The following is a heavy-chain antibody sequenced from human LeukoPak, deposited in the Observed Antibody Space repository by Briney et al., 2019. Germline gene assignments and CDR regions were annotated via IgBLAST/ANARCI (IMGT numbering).Heavy chain of an antibody. CDR1: GDSISSGDYY. CDR3: ARGPYSYDSSGAFDI. J-gene: IGHJ3*02. CDR2: ISRSGST. D-gene: IGHD3-22*01. Sequence: SETLSLTCTVSGDSISSGDYYWSWLRQPAGKGLEWIGRISRSGSTNYNPSLKRRVTISVDTSKNQFSLTLSSVTAADTAVYFCARGPYSYDSSGAFDIWGQGTMVTVSS. V-gene: IGHV4-61*02.